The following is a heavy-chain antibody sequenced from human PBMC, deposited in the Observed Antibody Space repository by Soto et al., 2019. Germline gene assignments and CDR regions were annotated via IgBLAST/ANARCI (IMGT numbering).Heavy chain of an antibody. D-gene: IGHD6-6*01. CDR1: GFTFSSYG. Sequence: PGGSLRLSCAASGFTFSSYGMHWVLQAPGKGLEWVAVISYDGSNKYYADSVKGRFTISRDNSKNTLYLQMNSLRAEDTAVYYYAKVSSSSWGELYSGQGTLVTVSS. CDR3: AKVSSSSWGELY. V-gene: IGHV3-30*18. J-gene: IGHJ4*02. CDR2: ISYDGSNK.